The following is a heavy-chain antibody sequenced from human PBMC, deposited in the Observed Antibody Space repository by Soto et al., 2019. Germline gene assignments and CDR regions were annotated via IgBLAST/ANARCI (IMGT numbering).Heavy chain of an antibody. CDR2: ISWNSGSI. D-gene: IGHD3-22*01. CDR3: ARDRYYDNSGYYFGH. V-gene: IGHV3-9*01. J-gene: IGHJ4*02. CDR1: GFTFDDYA. Sequence: GGSLRLSCAASGFTFDDYAMHWVRQAPGKGLEWVSGISWNSGSIGYADSVKGRFTISRDNAKNTLFLQMNSLRAEDTAIYYCARDRYYDNSGYYFGHWGQGTLVTVSS.